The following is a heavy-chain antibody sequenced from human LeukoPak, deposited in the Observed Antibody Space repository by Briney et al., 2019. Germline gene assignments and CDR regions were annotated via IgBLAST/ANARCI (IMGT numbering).Heavy chain of an antibody. J-gene: IGHJ4*02. V-gene: IGHV3-11*01. CDR1: GFTFSDYY. Sequence: GGSLRLSCAASGFTFSDYYMSWIRQAPGKGLEWVSYISSSGSTIYYADSVKGRFTISRDNAKNSLYLQMNSLRAEDTAVYYCAKDIEGYYDSSGYYSYYFDYWGQGTLVTVSS. CDR3: AKDIEGYYDSSGYYSYYFDY. CDR2: ISSSGSTI. D-gene: IGHD3-22*01.